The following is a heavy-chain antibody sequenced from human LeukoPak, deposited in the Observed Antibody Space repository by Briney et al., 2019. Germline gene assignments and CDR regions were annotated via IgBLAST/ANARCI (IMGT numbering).Heavy chain of an antibody. CDR3: ARTIYCYGSDPSKYGMDV. CDR2: IIPIFGTA. J-gene: IGHJ6*04. D-gene: IGHD3-10*01. V-gene: IGHV1-69*06. CDR1: GGTFSSYA. Sequence: ASVKVSCKASGGTFSSYAISWVRQAPEQGLEWMGGIIPIFGTANYAQKFQGRVTITADKSTSTAYMELSSLRSEDTAVYYCARTIYCYGSDPSKYGMDVWGKGTTVTVSS.